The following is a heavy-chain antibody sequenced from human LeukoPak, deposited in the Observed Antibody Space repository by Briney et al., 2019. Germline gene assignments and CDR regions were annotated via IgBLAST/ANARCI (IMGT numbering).Heavy chain of an antibody. J-gene: IGHJ4*02. CDR1: GGTFSSYA. D-gene: IGHD2-2*02. CDR3: AKSREYCSSTSCYTGNDFDY. CDR2: IIPIFGTA. V-gene: IGHV1-69*05. Sequence: ASVKVSCKASGGTFSSYAISWVRQAPGQGLEWMGGIIPIFGTANYAQKFRGRVTITTDESTSTAYMGLSSLRSEDTAVYYCAKSREYCSSTSCYTGNDFDYWGQGTLVTVSS.